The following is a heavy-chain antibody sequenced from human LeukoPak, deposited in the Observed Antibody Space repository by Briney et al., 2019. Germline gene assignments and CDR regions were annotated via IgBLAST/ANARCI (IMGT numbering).Heavy chain of an antibody. V-gene: IGHV3-23*01. Sequence: GGSLRLSCVASGFTFSSYAMSWVRQAPGKGLEWVSAISGSGGGTYYADSVKGRFTVSRDNSENTLYLQMNSLRAEDTAVYYCARVRFLDYWGQGTLVTVSS. J-gene: IGHJ4*02. CDR2: ISGSGGGT. CDR3: ARVRFLDY. D-gene: IGHD3-3*01. CDR1: GFTFSSYA.